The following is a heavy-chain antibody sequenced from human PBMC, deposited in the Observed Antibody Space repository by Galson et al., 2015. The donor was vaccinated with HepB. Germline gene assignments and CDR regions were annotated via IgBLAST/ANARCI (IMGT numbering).Heavy chain of an antibody. CDR3: ARIEYSSSPAPDY. CDR1: GFTFSNYY. V-gene: IGHV3-11*01. J-gene: IGHJ4*02. D-gene: IGHD6-6*01. Sequence: SLRLSCAASGFTFSNYYMSWIRQAPGKGLEWVSYISSSGSTIYYADSVKGRFTISRDNAKNSLYLQMNSLRAEDTAVYYCARIEYSSSPAPDYWGQGTLVTVSS. CDR2: ISSSGSTI.